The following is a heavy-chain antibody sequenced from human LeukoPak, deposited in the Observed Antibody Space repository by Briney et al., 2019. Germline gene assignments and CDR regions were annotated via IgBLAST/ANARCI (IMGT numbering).Heavy chain of an antibody. CDR3: AKERSNGMDV. CDR2: INPNSGGI. CDR1: GYTFTGYY. Sequence: SVKVSCKASGYTFTGYYMHWVGQAPGQGLEGMGRINPNSGGISYAQKFQGRVTITRDTSISTADMELSRLRSDDTAVYYCAKERSNGMDVWGQGTMVTVSS. V-gene: IGHV1-2*06. D-gene: IGHD3-10*01. J-gene: IGHJ6*02.